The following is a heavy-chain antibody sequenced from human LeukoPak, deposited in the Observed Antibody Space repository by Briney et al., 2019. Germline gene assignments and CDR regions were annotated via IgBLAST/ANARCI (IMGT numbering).Heavy chain of an antibody. V-gene: IGHV4-30-4*01. D-gene: IGHD2-2*01. CDR2: IYYSGST. CDR3: ASSIVVVPAAFDY. CDR1: GDSIRGADYY. Sequence: SETLSLTCTVSGDSIRGADYYWSWIRQPPGKGLEWIGYIYYSGSTYYNPSLKSRVSISEDTSKNQFSLKLSSVTAADTAVYYCASSIVVVPAAFDYWGQGTLVTVSS. J-gene: IGHJ4*02.